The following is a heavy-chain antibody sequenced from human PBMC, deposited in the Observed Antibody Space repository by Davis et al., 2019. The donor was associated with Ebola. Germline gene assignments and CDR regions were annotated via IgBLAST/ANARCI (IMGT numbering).Heavy chain of an antibody. CDR1: ASPTNTTY. J-gene: IGHJ3*01. CDR3: ARPGGTYGSGRGACDV. CDR2: SYYCGPT. Sequence: SETLSLTCPLSASPTNTTYCTWIRQPPRKGLDWIGSSYYCGPTNYNPSLKSRASISVDVSKNQFSLKLTSVTAADTAMYYCARPGGTYGSGRGACDVWGQGTMVTVSS. V-gene: IGHV4-59*08. D-gene: IGHD1-26*01.